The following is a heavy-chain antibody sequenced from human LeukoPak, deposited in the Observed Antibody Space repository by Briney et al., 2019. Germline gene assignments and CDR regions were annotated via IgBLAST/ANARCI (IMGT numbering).Heavy chain of an antibody. CDR2: INHSGST. D-gene: IGHD6-6*01. CDR1: GGSFSGYY. CDR3: ARVRGAARDYYYYYRDV. V-gene: IGHV4-34*01. J-gene: IGHJ6*03. Sequence: KPSETLSLTCAVYGGSFSGYYWSWIRQPPGKGLEWIGEINHSGSTNYNPSLKSRVTISVDTSKNQFSLKLSSVTAADTAVYYCARVRGAARDYYYYYRDVWGKGTTVTVSS.